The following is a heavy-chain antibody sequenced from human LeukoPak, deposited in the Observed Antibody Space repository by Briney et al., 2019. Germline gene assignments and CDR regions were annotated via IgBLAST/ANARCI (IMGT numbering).Heavy chain of an antibody. J-gene: IGHJ4*02. Sequence: PSETLSLTCAVYGGSFSGYYWSWIRQPPGKGLEWIGEINHSGSTNYNPSLKSRDTISVDTSKNQFSLKLSSVTAADTAVYYCARGEYYGSGSYYKVWGQGTLVTVSS. CDR1: GGSFSGYY. CDR3: ARGEYYGSGSYYKV. D-gene: IGHD3-10*01. V-gene: IGHV4-34*01. CDR2: INHSGST.